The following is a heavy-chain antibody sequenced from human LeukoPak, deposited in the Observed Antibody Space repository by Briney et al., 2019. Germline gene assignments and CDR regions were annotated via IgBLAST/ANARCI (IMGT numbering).Heavy chain of an antibody. J-gene: IGHJ4*02. D-gene: IGHD3/OR15-3a*01. CDR3: ARRRDFIDY. CDR2: SSSSGSTI. CDR1: GFTLSDYY. Sequence: GGSLRLSCAASGFTLSDYYMGWIRQAPGKGLEWVSYSSSSGSTIYYADSVKGRFAISRDNAKNSLYLQMNSLRAEDTAVYYCARRRDFIDYWGQGTLVVVSS. V-gene: IGHV3-11*01.